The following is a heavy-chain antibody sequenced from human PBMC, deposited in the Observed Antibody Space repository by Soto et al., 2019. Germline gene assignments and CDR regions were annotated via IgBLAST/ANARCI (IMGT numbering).Heavy chain of an antibody. D-gene: IGHD2-2*01. J-gene: IGHJ4*02. Sequence: SETLSLTCSVSGDSVNSDYYYWAWIRQPPGKGLEWIGYIYSSGRTNYNPSLRSRVTISLDTSRNQFSLKLSSVTAADTAVFYCAREYANSPEAFDYWGRGTLVTVSS. CDR3: AREYANSPEAFDY. CDR1: GDSVNSDYYY. CDR2: IYSSGRT. V-gene: IGHV4-61*01.